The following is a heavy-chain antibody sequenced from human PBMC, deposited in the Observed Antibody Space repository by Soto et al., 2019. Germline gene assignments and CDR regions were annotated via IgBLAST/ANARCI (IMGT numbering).Heavy chain of an antibody. V-gene: IGHV3-30*18. CDR1: GFTFSSYG. D-gene: IGHD6-19*01. J-gene: IGHJ4*02. CDR3: AKTQWLAIGVDY. CDR2: ISYDGSNK. Sequence: GGSLRLSCAASGFTFSSYGMHWVRQAPGKGLEWVAVISYDGSNKYYADSVKGRFTISRDNSKNTLYLQMNSLRAEDTAVYYCAKTQWLAIGVDYWGQGTLVTVSS.